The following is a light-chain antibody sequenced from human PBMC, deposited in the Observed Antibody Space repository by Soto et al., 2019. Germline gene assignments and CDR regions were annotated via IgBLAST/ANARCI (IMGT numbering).Light chain of an antibody. CDR3: SSYAGSNILVV. CDR2: EVS. Sequence: SVLTQPPSASGSPGQSVTLSCTGTSSDVGGYNYVSWYQQHPGKAPKLMIYEVSERPSGVPDRFSGSKSGNTASLTVSGLQAEDEADYYCSSYAGSNILVVFGGGTKVTVL. J-gene: IGLJ2*01. CDR1: SSDVGGYNY. V-gene: IGLV2-8*01.